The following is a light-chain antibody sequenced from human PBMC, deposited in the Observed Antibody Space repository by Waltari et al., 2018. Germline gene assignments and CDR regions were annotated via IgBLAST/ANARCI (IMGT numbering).Light chain of an antibody. CDR3: QQYGSSVMYT. CDR1: QSVIKY. J-gene: IGKJ2*01. V-gene: IGKV3-20*01. CDR2: HAS. Sequence: VLTQSPGTLSLSPGERATLSCRASQSVIKYLAWYQQKPGRAPRLLIYHASTRATGIPDRFSGSGSGTDFSLTISRLEPEDFALYYCQQYGSSVMYTFGQGTKLEI.